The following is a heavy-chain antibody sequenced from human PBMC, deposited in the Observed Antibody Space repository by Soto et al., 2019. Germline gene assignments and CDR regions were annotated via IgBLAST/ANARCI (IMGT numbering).Heavy chain of an antibody. CDR3: ARGGIAVATGWFDP. D-gene: IGHD6-19*01. CDR1: GGSISSSSYY. Sequence: SETLSLTCTVSGGSISSSSYYWGWIRQPPGKGLEWIGSIYYSGSAYYDPSLKSRVTISVDTSKNQFSLKLSSVTAADTAVYYCARGGIAVATGWFDPWGQGTLVTVSS. J-gene: IGHJ5*02. CDR2: IYYSGSA. V-gene: IGHV4-39*01.